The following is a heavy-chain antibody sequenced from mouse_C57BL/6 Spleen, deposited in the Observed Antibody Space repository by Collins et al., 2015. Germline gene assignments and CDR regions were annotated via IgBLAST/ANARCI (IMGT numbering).Heavy chain of an antibody. CDR3: ARGNRNSNYYFDY. CDR1: GYIFTNYW. J-gene: IGHJ2*01. D-gene: IGHD2-5*01. CDR2: IYPGGGYS. Sequence: QVQLQQSGAELVRPGTSVKMSCKASGYIFTNYWIGWAKQRPGHGLEWIGDIYPGGGYSNYNEKEKGKATLTADKSSSTAYMQFSSLTSEDSAIYYCARGNRNSNYYFDYWGQGTTLTVSS. V-gene: IGHV1-63*01.